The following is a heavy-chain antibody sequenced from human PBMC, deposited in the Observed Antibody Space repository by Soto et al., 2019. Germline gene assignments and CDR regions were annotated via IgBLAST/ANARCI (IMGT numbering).Heavy chain of an antibody. CDR3: TSSYSTSSAPDY. CDR2: VYHSGST. D-gene: IGHD6-6*01. CDR1: GGSMRNYY. Sequence: SETLSLTCSVSGGSMRNYYWNWIRQPPGRGLEWIGYVYHSGSTNYNPSLKSRVSMPVDVSRNHLSLTLHSVTAADTAVYFCTSSYSTSSAPDYWGQGTLVTVSS. J-gene: IGHJ4*02. V-gene: IGHV4-59*01.